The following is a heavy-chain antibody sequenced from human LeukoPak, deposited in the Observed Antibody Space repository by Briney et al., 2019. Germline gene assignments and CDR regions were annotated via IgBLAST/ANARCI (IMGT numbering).Heavy chain of an antibody. J-gene: IGHJ4*02. Sequence: GGSLRLSCAASGFTFSSYGMHWVRQAPGKGLEWVAFIRYDGSNKYYADSVKGRFTISRDNSKNTLYLQMNSLRADDTAVYYCTKVASTGFIAYYFDYWGQGTLVTVSS. D-gene: IGHD3-16*02. CDR3: TKVASTGFIAYYFDY. CDR2: IRYDGSNK. V-gene: IGHV3-30*02. CDR1: GFTFSSYG.